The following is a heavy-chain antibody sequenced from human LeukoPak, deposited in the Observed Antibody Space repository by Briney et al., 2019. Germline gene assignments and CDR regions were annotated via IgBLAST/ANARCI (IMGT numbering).Heavy chain of an antibody. CDR2: INHSGST. CDR3: AREDSSSGFDY. V-gene: IGHV4-34*01. D-gene: IGHD3-22*01. Sequence: SETLSLTCAVYGGSFSGYYWSWIRQPPGKGLEWIGEINHSGSTNYNPSLKSRVTISVDTSKNQFSLKLSSVTAAYTAVYYCAREDSSSGFDYWGQGTLVTVSS. CDR1: GGSFSGYY. J-gene: IGHJ4*02.